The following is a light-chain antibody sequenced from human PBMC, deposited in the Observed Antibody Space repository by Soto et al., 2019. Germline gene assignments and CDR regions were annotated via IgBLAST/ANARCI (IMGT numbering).Light chain of an antibody. CDR2: GNT. V-gene: IGLV1-40*01. J-gene: IGLJ2*01. Sequence: QSVLTQPPSVSGAPGQRVTISCTGSSSNIGAGYDAHWYQQLPGRAPKLLIYGNTNRPSGVPDRFSGSKSGTSASLAITGLPAEDQADYCCLSFDSSLSVVFGRGTKLTVL. CDR1: SSNIGAGYD. CDR3: LSFDSSLSVV.